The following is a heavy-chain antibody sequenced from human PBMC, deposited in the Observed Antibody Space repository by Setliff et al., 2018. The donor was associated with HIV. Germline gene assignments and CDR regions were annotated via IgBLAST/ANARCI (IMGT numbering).Heavy chain of an antibody. D-gene: IGHD2-2*01. CDR3: ATDFSISA. J-gene: IGHJ1*01. V-gene: IGHV4-34*01. CDR1: GGSSNDYY. CDR2: IHHTGYI. Sequence: PSETLSLTCAVYGGSSNDYYWNWIRQPPGKGLEWIGEIHHTGYINYHPSFKSRVTISLDTSRNQFSLKLRSVTAADTAVYYCATDFSISAWGQGTLVTVSS.